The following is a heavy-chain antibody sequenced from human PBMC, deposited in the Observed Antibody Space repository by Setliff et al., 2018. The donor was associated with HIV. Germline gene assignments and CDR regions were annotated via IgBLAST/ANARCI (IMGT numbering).Heavy chain of an antibody. V-gene: IGHV1-8*01. CDR1: GSTFSTYD. D-gene: IGHD6-13*01. J-gene: IGHJ6*02. Sequence: ASVKVSCKASGSTFSTYDINWVRQAPGQGPEWMGWMNPNSGNTGYAPKLQGRVTISRDNSKNTLYLQMNSLRAEDTAVYYCAKDHNIGSSWYYYYGMDVWGQGTTVTVSS. CDR2: MNPNSGNT. CDR3: AKDHNIGSSWYYYYGMDV.